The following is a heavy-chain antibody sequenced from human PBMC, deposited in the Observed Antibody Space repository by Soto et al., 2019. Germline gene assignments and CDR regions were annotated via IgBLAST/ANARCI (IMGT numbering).Heavy chain of an antibody. V-gene: IGHV3-48*03. Sequence: GGSLRLSCVASGFTFSSYEMNWVRQAPGKGLEWVSDISTSGSSISYADSVKGRFTISRDNAKNSLYLQMNSLRAEDSGVYYCARDAYDSSGYYRQYYWGQGALVTVSS. D-gene: IGHD3-22*01. CDR1: GFTFSSYE. CDR3: ARDAYDSSGYYRQYY. CDR2: ISTSGSSI. J-gene: IGHJ4*02.